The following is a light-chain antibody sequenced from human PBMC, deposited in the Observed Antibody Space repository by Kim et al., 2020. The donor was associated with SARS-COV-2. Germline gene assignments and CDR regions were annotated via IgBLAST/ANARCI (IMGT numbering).Light chain of an antibody. V-gene: IGLV3-1*01. J-gene: IGLJ2*01. Sequence: SYELTQPLSVSVSPGQTASITCSGDKLGDKYACWYQQKPGQSPVLVIYQDTKRPSGIPERFSGSNSGNTATLTISGTQAMDEADYYCQTWDSITVVFGGG. CDR2: QDT. CDR3: QTWDSITVV. CDR1: KLGDKY.